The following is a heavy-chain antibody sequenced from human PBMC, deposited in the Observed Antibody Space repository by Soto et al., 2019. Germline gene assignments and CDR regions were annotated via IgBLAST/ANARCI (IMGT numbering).Heavy chain of an antibody. J-gene: IGHJ6*03. CDR1: GFTFSSYG. V-gene: IGHV3-30*18. CDR3: AKGNKRGATNYYYYYMDV. Sequence: GGSLRLSCAASGFTFSSYGMHWVRQAPGKGLEWVAVISYDGSNKYYADSVKGRFTISRDNSKNTLYLQMNSLRAEDTAVYYCAKGNKRGATNYYYYYMDVWGKGTTVTVSS. D-gene: IGHD3-10*01. CDR2: ISYDGSNK.